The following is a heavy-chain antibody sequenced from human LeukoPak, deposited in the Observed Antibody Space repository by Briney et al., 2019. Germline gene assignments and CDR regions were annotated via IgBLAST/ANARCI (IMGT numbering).Heavy chain of an antibody. J-gene: IGHJ4*02. CDR2: ISSSSSYT. CDR1: GFTCSDYY. D-gene: IGHD3-10*01. V-gene: IGHV3-11*06. Sequence: KPGGSLRLSCAASGFTCSDYYMSWIRQAPGKGLEWVSYISSSSSYTNYADSVKGRFTISRDNAKNSLYLQMNSLRAEDTAVYYCARLLLLWFGEYAPFDYWGQGTLVTVSS. CDR3: ARLLLLWFGEYAPFDY.